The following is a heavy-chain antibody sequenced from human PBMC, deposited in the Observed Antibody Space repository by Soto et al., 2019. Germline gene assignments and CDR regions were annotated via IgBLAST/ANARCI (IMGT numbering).Heavy chain of an antibody. D-gene: IGHD2-15*01. CDR1: GFTFSNAW. Sequence: GGSLRLSCAASGFTFSNAWMNWVRQAPGKGLEWVGRIKSKTDGGTTDYAAPVKGRFTISRDDSKNTLYLQMNSLKTEDTAVYYCTTGSLGYCSGGSCYQFYCYYGMDVWGQGTTVTVSS. J-gene: IGHJ6*02. V-gene: IGHV3-15*07. CDR2: IKSKTDGGTT. CDR3: TTGSLGYCSGGSCYQFYCYYGMDV.